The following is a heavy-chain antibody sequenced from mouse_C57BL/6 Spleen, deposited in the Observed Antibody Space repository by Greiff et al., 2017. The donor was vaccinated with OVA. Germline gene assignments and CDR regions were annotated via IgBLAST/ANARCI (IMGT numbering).Heavy chain of an antibody. Sequence: EVQLQQSGPELVKPGASVKISCKASGYTFTDYYMNWVKQSHGKSLEWIGDINPNNGGTSYNQKFKGKATLTVDKSSSTAYMELRSLTSEDSAVYYCASLYDYGEGYFDYWGQGTTLTVSS. D-gene: IGHD2-4*01. CDR1: GYTFTDYY. CDR2: INPNNGGT. V-gene: IGHV1-26*01. J-gene: IGHJ2*01. CDR3: ASLYDYGEGYFDY.